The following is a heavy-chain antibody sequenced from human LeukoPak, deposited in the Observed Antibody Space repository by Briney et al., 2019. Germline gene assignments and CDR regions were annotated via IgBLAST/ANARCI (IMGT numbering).Heavy chain of an antibody. CDR2: ISGDGSRT. D-gene: IGHD1-7*01. Sequence: QPGGSLRLSCAASGSTFSSYWMHWVRQAPGKGLVWVSYISGDGSRTTYADSVKGRFTISGDNAKNTLDLQMNSLRAEDTAVYYCARGGWGTAIDYWAQGTLVTVSS. J-gene: IGHJ4*02. V-gene: IGHV3-74*01. CDR1: GSTFSSYW. CDR3: ARGGWGTAIDY.